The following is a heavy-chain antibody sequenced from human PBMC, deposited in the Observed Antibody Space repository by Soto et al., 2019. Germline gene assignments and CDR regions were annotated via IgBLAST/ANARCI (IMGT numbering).Heavy chain of an antibody. J-gene: IGHJ4*02. V-gene: IGHV3-30*18. CDR1: RFTFTNFG. CDR3: AKDRHRSGSPHPFDY. Sequence: LSLTCAGSRFTFTNFGMHWVRQAPGKGLEWVAYISYDGNSKFYADFVKGRFTISRDNSKNTLYLQMNSLRAEDTAVYYCAKDRHRSGSPHPFDYWGQGTLVTVSS. D-gene: IGHD3-22*01. CDR2: ISYDGNSK.